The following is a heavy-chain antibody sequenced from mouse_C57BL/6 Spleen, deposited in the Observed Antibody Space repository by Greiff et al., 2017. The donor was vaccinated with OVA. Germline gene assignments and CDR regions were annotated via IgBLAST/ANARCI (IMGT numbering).Heavy chain of an antibody. D-gene: IGHD1-1*01. V-gene: IGHV1-50*01. CDR3: AGRAFHYYGSSHWYFGV. Sequence: QVQLQQSGAELVKPGASVKLSCKASGYTFTSYWMQWVKQRPGQGLEWIGEIDPSDSYTNYNQKFKGKATLTVDTSSSTAYMQLSSLTSEDSAVYYCAGRAFHYYGSSHWYFGVWGTGTTVTVSS. J-gene: IGHJ1*03. CDR2: IDPSDSYT. CDR1: GYTFTSYW.